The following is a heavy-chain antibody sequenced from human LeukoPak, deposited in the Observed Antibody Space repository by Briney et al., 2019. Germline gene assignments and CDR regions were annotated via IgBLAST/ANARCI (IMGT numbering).Heavy chain of an antibody. CDR3: ARHHVAYDPYAFGI. V-gene: IGHV4-39*01. D-gene: IGHD3-3*01. Sequence: SETLSLTCTVSGGSISSSSYHWGWIRQPPAKGLEWLGSIYYSGSTYYNPSLKSRVTISVDTSKNQFSLKLSSVTAADTAVYYCARHHVAYDPYAFGIWGQGTMVTVSS. CDR1: GGSISSSSYH. J-gene: IGHJ3*02. CDR2: IYYSGST.